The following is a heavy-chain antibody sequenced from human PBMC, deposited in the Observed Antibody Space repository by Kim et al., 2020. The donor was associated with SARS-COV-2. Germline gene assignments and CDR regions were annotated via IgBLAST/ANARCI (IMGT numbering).Heavy chain of an antibody. CDR1: GGSFSGYY. CDR3: ARGPRADGYGY. V-gene: IGHV4-34*01. CDR2: INHSGST. Sequence: SETLSLTCAVYGGSFSGYYLSWIRQPPGKGLEWIGEINHSGSTNYNPSLKSRVTISVDTSKNQFSLKLSSVTAADTAVYYCARGPRADGYGYWGQGTLVT. J-gene: IGHJ4*02. D-gene: IGHD5-18*01.